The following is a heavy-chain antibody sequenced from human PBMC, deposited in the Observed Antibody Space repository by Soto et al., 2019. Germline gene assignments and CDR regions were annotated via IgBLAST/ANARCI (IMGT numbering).Heavy chain of an antibody. J-gene: IGHJ6*01. V-gene: IGHV4-39*01. Sequence: SETLSLTCSFFVGSIADSSYYCGWIRQPPGRALEWIGSIYYGGNTYYNQPLESRLTISVDPSHNQVSLHLDSVTGADTAVYYCAKYGRENSYGMEVLGRGTTVSVS. D-gene: IGHD1-26*01. CDR1: VGSIADSSYY. CDR3: AKYGRENSYGMEV. CDR2: IYYGGNT.